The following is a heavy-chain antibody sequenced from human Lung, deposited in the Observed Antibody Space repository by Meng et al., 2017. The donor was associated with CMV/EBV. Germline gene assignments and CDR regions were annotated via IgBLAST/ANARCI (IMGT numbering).Heavy chain of an antibody. J-gene: IGHJ4*02. D-gene: IGHD4-23*01. CDR3: ARGINGGCGD. V-gene: IGHV6-1*01. CDR1: GGIVSSNSAA. CDR2: TYYRSKWYH. Sequence: QPPRASPGLVKPSQTLALTCAIPGGIVSSNSAAWHWIRQSPSRGLEWLGRTYYRSKWYHEYAVSVKSRITISPDTPKNQFSLQLNSMTPEDTAVYYCARGINGGCGDWGQGTLVTVSS.